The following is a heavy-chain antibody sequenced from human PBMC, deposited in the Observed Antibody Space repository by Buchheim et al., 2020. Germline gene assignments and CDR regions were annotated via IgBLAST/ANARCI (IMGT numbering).Heavy chain of an antibody. D-gene: IGHD4-17*01. J-gene: IGHJ3*01. Sequence: EVQLVESGGGLVQPGGSLRLSCAASGFSFSSYSMHWVRQAPGKGLVWVSRINQDGSTTTYADSVKGRFTISRDNAKNTLYLQMKILRAEDTAVYYCARPTVTMNAFDFWGQGT. CDR1: GFSFSSYS. CDR3: ARPTVTMNAFDF. V-gene: IGHV3-74*01. CDR2: INQDGSTT.